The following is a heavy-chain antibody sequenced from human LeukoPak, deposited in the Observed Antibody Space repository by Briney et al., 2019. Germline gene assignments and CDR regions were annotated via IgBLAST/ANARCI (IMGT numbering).Heavy chain of an antibody. Sequence: GGSLRLSCAASGFTFRSYGMHWVRQAPGKGLEWVAYIRFDGTTKYYTDSVKGRFTVSRDTSHNTLYLEMNSLRPNDTAVYYCAKGQWLAHFDYWGQGTLVTVSS. D-gene: IGHD6-19*01. CDR2: IRFDGTTK. J-gene: IGHJ4*02. CDR3: AKGQWLAHFDY. CDR1: GFTFRSYG. V-gene: IGHV3-30*02.